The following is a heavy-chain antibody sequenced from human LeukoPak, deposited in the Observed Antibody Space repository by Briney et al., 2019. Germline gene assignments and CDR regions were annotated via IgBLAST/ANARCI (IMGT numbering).Heavy chain of an antibody. V-gene: IGHV4-34*01. CDR3: ARGVIVVVIKRPNWFDP. Sequence: SETLSLTCAVYGGSFSGYYWSWIRQPPGKGLEWIWEINHSGSTNYNPSLKSRVTISVDTSKNQFSLKLSSVTAADTAVYYCARGVIVVVIKRPNWFDPWGQGTLVTVSS. CDR1: GGSFSGYY. J-gene: IGHJ5*02. D-gene: IGHD3-22*01. CDR2: INHSGST.